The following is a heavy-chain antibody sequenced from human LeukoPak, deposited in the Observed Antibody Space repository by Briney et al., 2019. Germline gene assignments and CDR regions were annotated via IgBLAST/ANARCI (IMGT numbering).Heavy chain of an antibody. CDR1: GGSISSSSYY. CDR2: IYYSGST. CDR3: ARHDGLERSVFDY. V-gene: IGHV4-39*01. D-gene: IGHD1-1*01. J-gene: IGHJ4*02. Sequence: SETLSLTCTVSGGSISSSSYYWGWIRQPPGKGLEWIGSIYYSGSTYYNPSLKSRVTISVDTSKNQFSLKLSSVTAADTAAYYCARHDGLERSVFDYWGQGTLVTVSS.